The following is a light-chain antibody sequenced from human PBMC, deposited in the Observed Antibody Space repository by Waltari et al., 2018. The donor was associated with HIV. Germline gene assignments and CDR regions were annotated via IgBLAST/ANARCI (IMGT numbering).Light chain of an antibody. CDR1: QSVSSN. Sequence: EIVLTQSPGTLSVSPGERATLSCRASQSVSSNLAWYQQKPGQAPRLLIYGASTRATDIPARFSGSGSETEFTLTISSLQSEDFALYYCQQYNNWPPLTFGGGTKVEIK. V-gene: IGKV3-15*01. CDR3: QQYNNWPPLT. CDR2: GAS. J-gene: IGKJ4*01.